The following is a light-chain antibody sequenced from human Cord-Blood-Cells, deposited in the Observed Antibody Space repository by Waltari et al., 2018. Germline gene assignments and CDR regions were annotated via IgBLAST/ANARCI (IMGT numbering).Light chain of an antibody. J-gene: IGLJ2*01. Sequence: QSALTQPASVSGSPGPSIPLSRPGTRSAVCGYNHDPWYQQHPGKAPNLMIYDGSNRPAGVSNRFSGSKSGNTASLTISGLQAEDEADYYCSSYTSSSTLVFGGGTKLTVL. CDR3: SSYTSSSTLV. CDR1: RSAVCGYNH. CDR2: DGS. V-gene: IGLV2-14*01.